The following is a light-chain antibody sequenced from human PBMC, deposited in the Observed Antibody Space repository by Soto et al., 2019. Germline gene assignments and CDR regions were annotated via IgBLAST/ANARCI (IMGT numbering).Light chain of an antibody. CDR3: QQYNYWPPT. CDR1: QNVITF. J-gene: IGKJ3*01. CDR2: DAS. V-gene: IGKV3-15*01. Sequence: EIVMTQSPATLSVSPGERATLSCRASQNVITFLAWYQQMPGQAPRLLIYDASTRATGIPARFSGSGSGTEFTLTISSLQSEDFAVYYCQQYNYWPPTFGPGIKVHIK.